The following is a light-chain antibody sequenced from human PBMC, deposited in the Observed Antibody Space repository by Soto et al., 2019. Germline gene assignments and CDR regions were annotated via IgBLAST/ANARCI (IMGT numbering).Light chain of an antibody. CDR2: DYN. Sequence: QSALTQPASVSGSPGQSITISCTGTSSDIGAYNYVSWYQQHPGKAPKLMLYDYNRRPSGVSNRFSGSKSGNTASRTISGLQAEDEADYYCYSYTTTNTRVFGGGTQLTVL. CDR3: YSYTTTNTRV. CDR1: SSDIGAYNY. V-gene: IGLV2-14*01. J-gene: IGLJ3*02.